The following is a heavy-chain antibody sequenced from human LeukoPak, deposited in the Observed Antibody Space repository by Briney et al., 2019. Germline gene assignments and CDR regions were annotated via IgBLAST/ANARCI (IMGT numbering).Heavy chain of an antibody. CDR3: ASSVVNGY. Sequence: GGSLRLSCAASGFTFSSYTMNWARQAPGKGLQWVSSISSSSSLIYYADSVRGRFTISRDNAKNSLYLQMNSLRVEDTAVYYCASSVVNGYWGQGTLVTVSS. J-gene: IGHJ4*02. V-gene: IGHV3-21*01. CDR1: GFTFSSYT. CDR2: ISSSSSLI. D-gene: IGHD4-23*01.